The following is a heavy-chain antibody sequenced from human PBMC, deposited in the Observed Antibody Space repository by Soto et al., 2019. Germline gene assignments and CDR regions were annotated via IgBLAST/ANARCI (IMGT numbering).Heavy chain of an antibody. V-gene: IGHV3-21*01. CDR1: GFTFRTYT. D-gene: IGHD3-10*01. J-gene: IGHJ6*02. CDR2: IRGFSPYT. CDR3: ARDRGYDAHDYYYNAMDV. Sequence: GGSLRLSCISSGFTFRTYTMNWVRQAPGKGREWVSGIRGFSPYTFYAESVKGRFTISRDNAKNSLYLQMNSLRAEDTAVYYCARDRGYDAHDYYYNAMDVWGQGTTVTVSS.